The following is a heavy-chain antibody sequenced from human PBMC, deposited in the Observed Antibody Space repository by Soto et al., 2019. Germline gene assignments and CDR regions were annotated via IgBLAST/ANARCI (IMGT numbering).Heavy chain of an antibody. J-gene: IGHJ4*02. Sequence: QVQLQESGPGLVKPSQTLSLTCSVSGVSLTSGTYYWSWIRQHPGKGLEWIGYIFYSGSTDYHPSLKSRVNISVDTSKYPFSLKLSSVTAADPAVYYCASTEDFFDYWGQGTLVTVSS. CDR2: IFYSGST. CDR3: ASTEDFFDY. CDR1: GVSLTSGTYY. V-gene: IGHV4-31*03.